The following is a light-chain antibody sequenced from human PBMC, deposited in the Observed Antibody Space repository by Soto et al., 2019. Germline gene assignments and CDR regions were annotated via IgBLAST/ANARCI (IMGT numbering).Light chain of an antibody. CDR3: QQYRGWPRT. CDR2: GAS. J-gene: IGKJ1*01. V-gene: IGKV3-15*01. CDR1: QSVNSN. Sequence: EIVMTQSPATLSVSPGERATLSCRASQSVNSNLAWYQQKPGQAPRLLIYGASTRVAGIPARFSGSGSGTEFSLTISSLQSEDFAVYYCQQYRGWPRTFGQGTKVEIK.